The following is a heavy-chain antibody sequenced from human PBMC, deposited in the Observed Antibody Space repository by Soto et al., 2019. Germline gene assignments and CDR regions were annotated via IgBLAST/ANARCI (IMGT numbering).Heavy chain of an antibody. CDR3: ARGWFGPDV. Sequence: EVQLVESGGGLVQPGGSLRLSCAASEFTFSGRSVHWVRQSPGKGLVWVSGIDQVGTDSTYADSVKGRFTSSRDNAKNTVYLHMNSLRGEDTAVYYCARGWFGPDVWGKGTTVTVSS. V-gene: IGHV3-74*01. CDR1: EFTFSGRS. D-gene: IGHD3-10*01. CDR2: IDQVGTDS. J-gene: IGHJ6*03.